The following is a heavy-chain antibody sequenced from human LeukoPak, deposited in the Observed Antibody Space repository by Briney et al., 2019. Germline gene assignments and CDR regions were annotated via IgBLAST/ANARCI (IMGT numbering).Heavy chain of an antibody. Sequence: GGSLRLSCAASGFIFTNYFMSWVRQAPGKGLEWVASIKHDGSEKYYVDSVRGRFTISRDDSNSIAYLQMNSLIIEDTAVYFCTRDPHYYHGNPHDFWGQGTRVTVSS. CDR3: TRDPHYYHGNPHDF. V-gene: IGHV3-7*03. CDR2: IKHDGSEK. D-gene: IGHD4-23*01. J-gene: IGHJ4*02. CDR1: GFIFTNYF.